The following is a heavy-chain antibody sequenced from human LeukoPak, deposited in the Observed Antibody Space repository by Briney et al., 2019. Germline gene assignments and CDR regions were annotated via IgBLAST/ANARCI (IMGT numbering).Heavy chain of an antibody. V-gene: IGHV3-48*03. D-gene: IGHD3-3*01. CDR1: GFPFSSFE. J-gene: IGHJ4*02. Sequence: PGGSLSLSCAASGFPFSSFEMNWVRQAPGKGLEWVSYISSSGSTIFYAVSVRGRFTISRQHAEHSLYLQKNSMRAEDTAVYYCAVAVLEWLTYDYWGQGTLVTVSS. CDR3: AVAVLEWLTYDY. CDR2: ISSSGSTI.